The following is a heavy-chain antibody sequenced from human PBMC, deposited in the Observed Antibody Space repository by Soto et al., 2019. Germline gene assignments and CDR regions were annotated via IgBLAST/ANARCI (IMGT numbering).Heavy chain of an antibody. J-gene: IGHJ4*02. V-gene: IGHV3-48*03. CDR3: ARYIVGATSPFGY. D-gene: IGHD1-26*01. CDR1: GFTFSSYE. Sequence: PGGSLRLSCAASGFTFSSYEMNWVRQAPGKGLEWVSYISSSGSTIYYADSVKGRFTISRDNAKNSLYLQMNSLRAEDTAVYYCARYIVGATSPFGYWGQGTLVTVSS. CDR2: ISSSGSTI.